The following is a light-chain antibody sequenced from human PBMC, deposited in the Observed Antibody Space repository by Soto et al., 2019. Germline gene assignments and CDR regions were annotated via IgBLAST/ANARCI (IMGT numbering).Light chain of an antibody. J-gene: IGKJ5*01. CDR2: GAS. CDR1: QRISSDY. CDR3: QQYANPLT. Sequence: EMTMTQSSATLSVSPWERATLSGRASQRISSDYLGWHQQTPGQPPRLIISGASSRPTGIPDRFSGSGSGTDFTLTISRMKPEYFAVDDCQQYANPLTFGQGTRLDIK. V-gene: IGKV3-20*01.